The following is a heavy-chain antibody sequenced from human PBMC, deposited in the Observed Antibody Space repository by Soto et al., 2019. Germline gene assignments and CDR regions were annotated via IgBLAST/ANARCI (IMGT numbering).Heavy chain of an antibody. CDR2: IYPGDSDT. Sequence: AESLIIFCEASGYSFTSYCIGWVLQMHGKRVECMGIIYPGDSDTRYSPSFQGQVTISADKSISTAYLQWSSLKASDTAMYYCARHSTDYGDSQGSSGGYGMDVWGQGTTVTVSS. J-gene: IGHJ6*02. CDR3: ARHSTDYGDSQGSSGGYGMDV. CDR1: GYSFTSYC. V-gene: IGHV5-51*01. D-gene: IGHD4-17*01.